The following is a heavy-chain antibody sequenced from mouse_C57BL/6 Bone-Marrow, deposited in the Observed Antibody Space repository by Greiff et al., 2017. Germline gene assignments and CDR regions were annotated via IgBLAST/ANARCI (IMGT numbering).Heavy chain of an antibody. D-gene: IGHD2-1*01. CDR1: GFTFNTYA. CDR2: IRSRSSNYAT. V-gene: IGHV10-3*01. CDR3: VRGEGNYLYWYFDV. J-gene: IGHJ1*03. Sequence: EVQLVESGGGLVQPKGSLKLSCAASGFTFNTYAMHWVRQAPGKGLEWVARIRSRSSNYATYYADSVKDRFTISRDDSQSMLYLQMNNLKTDDTAMYYCVRGEGNYLYWYFDVWGTGTTVTVSS.